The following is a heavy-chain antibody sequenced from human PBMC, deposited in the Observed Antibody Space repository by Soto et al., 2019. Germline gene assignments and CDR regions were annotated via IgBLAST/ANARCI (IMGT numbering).Heavy chain of an antibody. V-gene: IGHV1-3*01. J-gene: IGHJ6*02. CDR2: INAGNGNT. D-gene: IGHD1-26*01. Sequence: ASVKVSCKASGYTFTSYAMHWVRQAPGQRLEWMGWINAGNGNTKYSQKFQGRVTITRDTSASTAYMELSSLRSEDTAVYYCARTPSGSAAVYYGMDVWGQGTTVTVSS. CDR1: GYTFTSYA. CDR3: ARTPSGSAAVYYGMDV.